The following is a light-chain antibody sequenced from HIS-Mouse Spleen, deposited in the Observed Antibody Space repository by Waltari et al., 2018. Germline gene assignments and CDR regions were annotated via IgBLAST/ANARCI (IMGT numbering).Light chain of an antibody. CDR2: DVS. CDR3: SSYTSSSTLDVV. Sequence: QSALTQPASVSGSPGQSSTISCTGTSRNVGGYNYVPWYQQHPGRAPKLMIYDVSNRPSWVSNRCSGSNSGNTASLTISGVQAEDEADYYCSSYTSSSTLDVVFGGGTKLTVL. V-gene: IGLV2-14*03. J-gene: IGLJ2*01. CDR1: SRNVGGYNY.